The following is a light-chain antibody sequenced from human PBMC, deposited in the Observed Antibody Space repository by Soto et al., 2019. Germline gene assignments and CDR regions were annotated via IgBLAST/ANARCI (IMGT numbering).Light chain of an antibody. Sequence: QSALTQPRSVSGSPGQSVTISCSDVGGYDYVSWYQQHPGKAPKLMIYDVSERPSGVPDRFSGSKSGNTASLTISGLQADDEADYYCCSYAGSYTYVFGTGPKVTVL. J-gene: IGLJ1*01. V-gene: IGLV2-11*01. CDR1: DVGGYDY. CDR3: CSYAGSYTYV. CDR2: DVS.